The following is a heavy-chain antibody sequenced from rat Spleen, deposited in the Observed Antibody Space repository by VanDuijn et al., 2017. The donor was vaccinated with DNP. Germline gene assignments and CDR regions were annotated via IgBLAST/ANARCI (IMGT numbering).Heavy chain of an antibody. CDR1: GLIFSNYD. CDR2: ISTDGDST. CDR3: ARHPLYGGYMYFDS. Sequence: EVQLVESGGGLVQPGRSLKVSCAASGLIFSNYDMAWVRQAPAKGLEWVASISTDGDSTYYRDSVKGRFTISRDNPKSTLSLQLNSLRSEDTAIYYCARHPLYGGYMYFDSWGQGVMVTVSS. D-gene: IGHD1-11*01. J-gene: IGHJ2*01. V-gene: IGHV5-25*01.